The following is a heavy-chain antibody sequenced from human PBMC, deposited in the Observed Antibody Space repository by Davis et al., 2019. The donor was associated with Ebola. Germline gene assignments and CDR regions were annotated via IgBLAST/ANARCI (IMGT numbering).Heavy chain of an antibody. CDR2: INPSGGST. Sequence: AASVKVSCKASASPFPRYYMHWVRQAPGQGLEWMGIINPSGGSTSYAQKFQGRVTMTRNTSIRTAYMELSSLRSEDTAVYYCARGTPYYGMDVWGKGTTVTVSS. CDR3: ARGTPYYGMDV. CDR1: ASPFPRYY. J-gene: IGHJ6*04. V-gene: IGHV1-46*01.